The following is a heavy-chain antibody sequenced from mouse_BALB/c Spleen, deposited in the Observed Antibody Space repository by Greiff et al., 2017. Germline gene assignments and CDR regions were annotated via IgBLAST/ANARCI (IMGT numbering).Heavy chain of an antibody. V-gene: IGHV8-12*01. J-gene: IGHJ4*01. Sequence: QVTLKVSGPGILQPSQTLSLTCSFSGFSLSTSGMGVSWIRQPSGKGLEWLAHIYWDDDKRYNPSLKSRLTISKDTSSNQVFLKITSVDTADTATYYCARTGDRYDEGRVYAMDDWGQGTSVTVSS. D-gene: IGHD2-14*01. CDR3: ARTGDRYDEGRVYAMDD. CDR1: GFSLSTSGMG. CDR2: IYWDDDK.